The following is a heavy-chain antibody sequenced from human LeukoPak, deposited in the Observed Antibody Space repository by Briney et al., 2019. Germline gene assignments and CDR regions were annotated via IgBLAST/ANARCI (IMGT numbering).Heavy chain of an antibody. Sequence: GESLKISCKGSGYSFTSYWIGWVRQMPGKGLEWMGIIYPGDSDTRYSPSFQGQVTISADKSISTAYLQWSSLKASDTAMYYCAGTELTGDLLDAFDIWDQGTMVTVSS. J-gene: IGHJ3*02. CDR2: IYPGDSDT. CDR1: GYSFTSYW. D-gene: IGHD7-27*01. V-gene: IGHV5-51*01. CDR3: AGTELTGDLLDAFDI.